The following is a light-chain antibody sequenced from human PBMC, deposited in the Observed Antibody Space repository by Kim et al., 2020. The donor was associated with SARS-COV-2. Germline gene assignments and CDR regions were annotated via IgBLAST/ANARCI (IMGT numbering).Light chain of an antibody. CDR1: KLGNKY. V-gene: IGLV3-1*01. CDR3: QAWDSGYV. CDR2: QDS. J-gene: IGLJ1*01. Sequence: SSELTQPPSVSVSPGQTASITCSGDKLGNKYACWYQQKPGQSPVLVIYQDSKRPSGIPERFSGSNSGNTATLTISGTQAMDEADYYCQAWDSGYVFGTGTKVTVL.